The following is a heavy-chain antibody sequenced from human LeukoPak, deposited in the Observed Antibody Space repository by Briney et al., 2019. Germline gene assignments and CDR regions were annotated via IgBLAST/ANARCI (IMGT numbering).Heavy chain of an antibody. CDR1: GFTFSDYY. CDR3: AKDNSYGYCFDY. D-gene: IGHD5-18*01. Sequence: GGSLRLSCAASGFTFSDYYMSWIRQAPGKGLEWVSYISSSGTTIYYADSVKGRFTISRDNSKNTLYLQMNSLRAEDTAVYYCAKDNSYGYCFDYWGQGTLVTVSS. V-gene: IGHV3-11*04. J-gene: IGHJ4*02. CDR2: ISSSGTTI.